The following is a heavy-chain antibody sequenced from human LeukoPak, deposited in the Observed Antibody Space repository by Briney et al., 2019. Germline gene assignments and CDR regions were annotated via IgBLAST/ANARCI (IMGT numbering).Heavy chain of an antibody. CDR2: INPNSGGT. CDR3: ARERIYCSGGSCYSPPYYYYYGMDV. Sequence: ASVKVSCKASGYTFTGYYMHWVRQAPGQGLEWMGWINPNSGGTNYAQKFQGRATMTRDTSISPAYMELSRLRSDDTAVYYCARERIYCSGGSCYSPPYYYYYGMDVWGQGTTVTVSS. CDR1: GYTFTGYY. V-gene: IGHV1-2*02. D-gene: IGHD2-15*01. J-gene: IGHJ6*02.